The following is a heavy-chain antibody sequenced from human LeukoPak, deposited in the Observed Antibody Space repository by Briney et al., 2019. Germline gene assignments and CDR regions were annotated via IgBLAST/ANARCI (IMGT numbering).Heavy chain of an antibody. CDR1: GFTFSNYA. J-gene: IGHJ4*02. V-gene: IGHV3-7*05. CDR2: IKQDGSEK. D-gene: IGHD4-17*01. Sequence: GGSLRLSCAASGFTFSNYAMSWVRQAPGKGLEWAANIKQDGSEKSYVDSVKGRFTISRDNAKNSLYLQMNSLRAEDTAVYYCARIGRDYGDYFDYWGQGTLVTVSS. CDR3: ARIGRDYGDYFDY.